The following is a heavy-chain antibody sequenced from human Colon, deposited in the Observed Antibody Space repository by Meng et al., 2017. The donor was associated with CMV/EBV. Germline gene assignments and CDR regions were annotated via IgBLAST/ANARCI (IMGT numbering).Heavy chain of an antibody. J-gene: IGHJ4*02. CDR1: GDSVSSNIAA. CDR2: TYYRSKWYS. Sequence: QVQMQPSGPGLVKPSQTLSLTCCISGDSVSSNIAAWNWIRQSPSRGLEWLGRTYYRSKWYSDSAISVRSRLSVSPDTSRNQFSLQLTSVTPEDTAVYYCARGSHGTTVSLFDSWGQGILVTVSS. CDR3: ARGSHGTTVSLFDS. V-gene: IGHV6-1*01. D-gene: IGHD1/OR15-1a*01.